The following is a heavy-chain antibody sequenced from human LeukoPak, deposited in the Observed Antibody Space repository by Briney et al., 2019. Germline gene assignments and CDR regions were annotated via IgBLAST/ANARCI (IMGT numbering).Heavy chain of an antibody. CDR3: ARATWLPVGLYYYDSSGYYYYFDS. CDR1: GGSFSGYY. D-gene: IGHD3-22*01. Sequence: SETLSLTCAVYGGSFSGYYWSWIRQPPGKGLEWIGEINHSGSTNYNPSLKSRVTISVDTSKNQFSLKLSSVTAADTAVYYCARATWLPVGLYYYDSSGYYYYFDSWGQGTLVTVSS. J-gene: IGHJ4*02. CDR2: INHSGST. V-gene: IGHV4-34*01.